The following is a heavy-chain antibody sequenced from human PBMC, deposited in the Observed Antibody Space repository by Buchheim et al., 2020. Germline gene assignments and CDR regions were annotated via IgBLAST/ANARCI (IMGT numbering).Heavy chain of an antibody. CDR3: AKDRRYCSSTSCYWNWFDP. CDR1: GFTFSSYG. Sequence: QVQLVESGGGVVQPGRSLRPSCAASGFTFSSYGMHWVRQAPGKGLEWVAVISYDGSNKYYADSVKGRFTISRDNSTNTLYLQMNSLRAEDTAVYYCAKDRRYCSSTSCYWNWFDPWGQGTL. D-gene: IGHD2-2*01. J-gene: IGHJ5*02. CDR2: ISYDGSNK. V-gene: IGHV3-30*18.